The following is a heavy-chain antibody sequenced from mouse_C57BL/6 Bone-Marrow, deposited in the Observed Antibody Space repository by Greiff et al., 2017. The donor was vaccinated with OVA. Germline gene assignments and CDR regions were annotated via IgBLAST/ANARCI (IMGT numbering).Heavy chain of an antibody. CDR2: IWWDDAK. J-gene: IGHJ1*03. D-gene: IGHD1-1*01. CDR3: ARIRYYGSFWYFDV. V-gene: IGHV8-8*01. CDR1: GFSLSTFGMG. Sequence: QVTLKVSGPGILQPSQTLSLTCSFSGFSLSTFGMGVGWLRQPSGKGLEWLAHIWWDDAKYYNPSLKSRPTTSKDTSKNQVFLKSANVDTADTATYYCARIRYYGSFWYFDVWGTGTTVTVSA.